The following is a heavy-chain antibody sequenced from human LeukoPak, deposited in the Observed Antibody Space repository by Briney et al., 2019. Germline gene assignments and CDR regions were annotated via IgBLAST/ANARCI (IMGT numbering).Heavy chain of an antibody. D-gene: IGHD3-22*01. CDR1: GGSFSGYY. J-gene: IGHJ4*02. CDR2: INHSGST. CDR3: ARGYYYDSSGYPTPWY. V-gene: IGHV4-34*01. Sequence: SETLSLTCAVYGGSFSGYYWSWIRQPPGKGLEWIGEINHSGSTNYNPSLKSRVTISVDTSKNQFSLKLSSVTAADTAVYYCARGYYYDSSGYPTPWYWGQGTLVTVSS.